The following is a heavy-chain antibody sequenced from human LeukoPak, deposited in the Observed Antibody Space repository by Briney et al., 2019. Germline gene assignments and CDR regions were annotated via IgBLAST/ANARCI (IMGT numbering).Heavy chain of an antibody. J-gene: IGHJ4*02. CDR1: GFTFSSYG. CDR3: VVPSH. V-gene: IGHV3-30*03. CDR2: ISYDGSNK. Sequence: GRSLRLSCAASGFTFSSYGMHWVRQAPGKGLEWVAVISYDGSNKYYADSVKGRFTISRDNSKNTLYLQMNSLRAEDTAVYYCVVPSHWGQGTLVTVSS.